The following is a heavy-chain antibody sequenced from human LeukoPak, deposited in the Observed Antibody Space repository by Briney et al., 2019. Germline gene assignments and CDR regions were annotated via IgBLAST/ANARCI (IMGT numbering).Heavy chain of an antibody. D-gene: IGHD6-13*01. J-gene: IGHJ4*02. Sequence: ASVKVSYKASGYTFTGYYIHWVRQAPRQGLECMGWINPNSGGTNYAQKFQGWVTMTRDTSISTAYMELSRLRSDDTAVYYCARDLSIAAAGIVTIDYWGQGTLVTVSS. V-gene: IGHV1-2*04. CDR1: GYTFTGYY. CDR2: INPNSGGT. CDR3: ARDLSIAAAGIVTIDY.